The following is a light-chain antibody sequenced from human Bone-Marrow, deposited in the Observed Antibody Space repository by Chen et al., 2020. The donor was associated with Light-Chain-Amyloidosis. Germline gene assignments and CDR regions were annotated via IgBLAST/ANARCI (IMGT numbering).Light chain of an antibody. CDR1: QAIGTN. CDR2: AAS. CDR3: QEYNDWPGT. Sequence: EIVVAQSPATLSVSPGERATLSCRAGQAIGTNLAWYQQKPGQAPRLLIYAASTRVTGIPARFSGSGSETEFNLIIASLQSEDFAVYYCQEYNDWPGTFGQGTKVEIK. J-gene: IGKJ1*01. V-gene: IGKV3-15*01.